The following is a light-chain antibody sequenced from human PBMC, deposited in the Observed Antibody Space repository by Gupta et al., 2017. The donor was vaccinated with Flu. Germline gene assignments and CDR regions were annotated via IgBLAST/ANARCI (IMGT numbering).Light chain of an antibody. Sequence: PGTLSLSPGERATLSCRASQTINSDNVAWEQQRGGQAPRLIIYGASSRASGFADRFSGGGGGKDFTLTSSRLEHEDCAVYYWQRDRSSLTFGGGTKVEIK. CDR3: QRDRSSLT. V-gene: IGKV3-20*01. J-gene: IGKJ4*01. CDR2: GAS. CDR1: QTINSDN.